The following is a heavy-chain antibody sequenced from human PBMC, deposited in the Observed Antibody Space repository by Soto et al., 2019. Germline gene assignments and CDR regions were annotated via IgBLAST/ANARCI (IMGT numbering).Heavy chain of an antibody. CDR3: ARDRAGTTSNYFDY. Sequence: QVQLQESGPGLVKPSETLSLTCTVSGGSISSYYWSWIRQPPGKGLEWIGYIYYSGSTNYNPSLKSRVTISVDTSKNQFSLKLSSVTAADTAVYYCARDRAGTTSNYFDYWGQGTLGTVSS. J-gene: IGHJ4*02. CDR2: IYYSGST. D-gene: IGHD1-1*01. V-gene: IGHV4-59*01. CDR1: GGSISSYY.